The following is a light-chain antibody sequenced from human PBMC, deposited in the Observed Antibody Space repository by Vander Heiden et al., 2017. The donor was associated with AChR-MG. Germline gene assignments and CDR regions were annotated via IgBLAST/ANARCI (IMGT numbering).Light chain of an antibody. Sequence: DIQMTQSPSSLSASVGDSVTITCRASQSISSHLNWYQHKSGKAPKLLISAASSLQSGVPSRFSGSGSGTDFTLTISSLQPEDFATYFCQQSFSLPLTFGPGTTVDIK. CDR2: AAS. CDR3: QQSFSLPLT. J-gene: IGKJ3*01. V-gene: IGKV1-39*01. CDR1: QSISSH.